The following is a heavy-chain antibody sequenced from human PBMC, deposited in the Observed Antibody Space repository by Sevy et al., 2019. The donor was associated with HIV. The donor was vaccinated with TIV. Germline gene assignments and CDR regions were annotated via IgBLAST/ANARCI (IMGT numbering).Heavy chain of an antibody. Sequence: GESLKISCTPSGFTFGDYTMTWVRQAPGKVLEWVAFIRGKPYGGTTEYAASVKGRFSISRDDSKSIAYLQMNSLKIEDTGVYYCTRVEGAADWGMDVWGQGTTVIVSS. D-gene: IGHD1-26*01. V-gene: IGHV3-49*04. J-gene: IGHJ6*02. CDR2: IRGKPYGGTT. CDR1: GFTFGDYT. CDR3: TRVEGAADWGMDV.